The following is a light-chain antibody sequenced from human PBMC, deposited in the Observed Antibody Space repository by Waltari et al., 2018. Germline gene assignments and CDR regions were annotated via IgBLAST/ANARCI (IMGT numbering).Light chain of an antibody. CDR1: SSNIGAGYD. CDR2: HNS. CDR3: QSVDSSLNAVL. V-gene: IGLV1-40*01. J-gene: IGLJ2*01. Sequence: QSVLTQPPSVSGAPGQRVTISCTGSSSNIGAGYDVHWYQQFPGTAPKLLIYHNSNRPSGGPDRCSGSKSGTSASLAITGLLAEDEADYYCQSVDSSLNAVLVGGGTKLTVL.